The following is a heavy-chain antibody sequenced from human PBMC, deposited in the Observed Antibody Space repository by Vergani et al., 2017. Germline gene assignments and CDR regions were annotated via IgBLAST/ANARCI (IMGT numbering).Heavy chain of an antibody. CDR2: ISGSGGST. CDR3: TTDSLGTTPDY. Sequence: EVQLLESGGGLVQPGGSLRLSCAASGFTFSSYAMSWVRQAPGKGLEWVSAISGSGGSTYYADSVKGRFTISRDDSKNTLYLQMNSLKTEDTAVYYCTTDSLGTTPDYWGQGTLVTVSS. J-gene: IGHJ4*02. D-gene: IGHD1-1*01. CDR1: GFTFSSYA. V-gene: IGHV3-23*01.